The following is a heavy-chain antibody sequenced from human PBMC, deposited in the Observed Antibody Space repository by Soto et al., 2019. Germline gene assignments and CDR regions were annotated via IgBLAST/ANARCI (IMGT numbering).Heavy chain of an antibody. CDR1: GGSFSTYA. J-gene: IGHJ5*02. Sequence: SVKVSCKASGGSFSTYAFSWVRQAPGHGLEWMGGIIPIFDSPYYAQSFQGRVTIAADRSTSTVYMELSSLTPEDTAVYYCARGAECRGYCIKKFTWLDPWGQGTLVTVSS. CDR3: ARGAECRGYCIKKFTWLDP. V-gene: IGHV1-69*06. CDR2: IIPIFDSP. D-gene: IGHD2-8*01.